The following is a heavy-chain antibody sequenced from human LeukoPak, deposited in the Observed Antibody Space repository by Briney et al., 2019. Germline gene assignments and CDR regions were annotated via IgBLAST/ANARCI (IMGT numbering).Heavy chain of an antibody. CDR1: GFTFSSYW. Sequence: PGGSLRLSCAASGFTFSSYWMTWVRRPPGKGLEGVPNIKQDGIEKYYVDSVKGRFTISRDNAENSMYLQMNSLRAEDTAVYFCARALGVTPPYYFSYGMDVWGKGATVTVSS. D-gene: IGHD2-21*02. CDR2: IKQDGIEK. V-gene: IGHV3-7*03. J-gene: IGHJ6*04. CDR3: ARALGVTPPYYFSYGMDV.